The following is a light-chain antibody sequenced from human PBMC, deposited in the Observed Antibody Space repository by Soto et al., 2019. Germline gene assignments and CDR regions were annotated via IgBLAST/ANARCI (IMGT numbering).Light chain of an antibody. J-gene: IGKJ4*01. CDR3: QLYNDWPLT. Sequence: EIVMTQSPATLSVSPGERATLSCRASQSVSSNLAWYQQKPGQAPSLLIYDISARATGIPTRFSGSGSGTEFTLTISSLQSEDFAVYYCQLYNDWPLTFGGGTKVEIK. CDR1: QSVSSN. V-gene: IGKV3D-15*01. CDR2: DIS.